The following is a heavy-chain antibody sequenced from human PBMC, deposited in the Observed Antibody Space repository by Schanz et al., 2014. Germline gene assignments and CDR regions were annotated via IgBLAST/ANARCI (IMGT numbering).Heavy chain of an antibody. CDR3: ARDIQYHYDTSGPVGAFDI. CDR2: IIPILGIA. D-gene: IGHD3-22*01. J-gene: IGHJ3*02. Sequence: QVQLVQSGAEVKKPGSSVKVSCKASGGTFSTYTISWVRQAPGQGLEWMGRIIPILGIANYAQKFQGRVTITADKSTFTASMELSSLRSEDTAVYYCARDIQYHYDTSGPVGAFDIWGQGTVVTVSS. V-gene: IGHV1-69*04. CDR1: GGTFSTYT.